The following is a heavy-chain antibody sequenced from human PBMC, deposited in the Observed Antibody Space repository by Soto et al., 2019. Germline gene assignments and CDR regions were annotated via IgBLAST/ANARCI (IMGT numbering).Heavy chain of an antibody. V-gene: IGHV3-30*18. Sequence: GGSLRLSWAASGCSFSTHGMRWVRQAQGKGLEWVAAISHDGSNKYYVDSVKGRFTISRDSSKNTLYLEMNSLRAEDTAVYFCAKDTYYYSSSGYYVFDYWGQGTLVPSPQ. D-gene: IGHD3-22*01. J-gene: IGHJ4*02. CDR1: GCSFSTHG. CDR2: ISHDGSNK. CDR3: AKDTYYYSSSGYYVFDY.